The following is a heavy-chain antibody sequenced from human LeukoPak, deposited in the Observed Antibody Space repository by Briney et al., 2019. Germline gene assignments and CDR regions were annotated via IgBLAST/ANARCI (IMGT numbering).Heavy chain of an antibody. J-gene: IGHJ3*02. CDR2: ISSSSSYI. CDR3: AKLTGTTFGDAFDI. Sequence: GGSLRLSCAASGFTFSSYSMNWVRQAPGKGLEWVSSISSSSSYIYYADSVKGRFTISRDNAKNSLYLQMNSLRAEDTAVYYCAKLTGTTFGDAFDIWGQGTMVTVSS. V-gene: IGHV3-21*01. D-gene: IGHD1-7*01. CDR1: GFTFSSYS.